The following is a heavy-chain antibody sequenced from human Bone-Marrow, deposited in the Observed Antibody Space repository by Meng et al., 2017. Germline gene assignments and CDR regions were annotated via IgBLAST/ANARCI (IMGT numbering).Heavy chain of an antibody. D-gene: IGHD6-13*01. V-gene: IGHV3-30*04. CDR2: ISYDGSNK. Sequence: GESLKISCAASGFTFSSYAMHWVRQAPGKGLEWVAVISYDGSNKYYADSVKGRFTISRDNSKNTLYLQMNSLRAEDTAVYYCARVQGIAAAGQYYFDYWGQGTLVTVSS. CDR3: ARVQGIAAAGQYYFDY. CDR1: GFTFSSYA. J-gene: IGHJ4*02.